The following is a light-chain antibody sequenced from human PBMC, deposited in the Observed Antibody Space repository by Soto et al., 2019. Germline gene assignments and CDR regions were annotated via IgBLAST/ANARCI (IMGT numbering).Light chain of an antibody. J-gene: IGKJ2*01. CDR3: QQYGSSQYT. CDR2: GAS. Sequence: EIVLTQSPGTLSLSPGERATLSCRASQSVSSSYLAWYQQKPGQAPRLLIYGASSRATGSPDRFSGSGSGTDFTLTISRLEPADFAVYYCQQYGSSQYTFGQGTKLEIK. CDR1: QSVSSSY. V-gene: IGKV3-20*01.